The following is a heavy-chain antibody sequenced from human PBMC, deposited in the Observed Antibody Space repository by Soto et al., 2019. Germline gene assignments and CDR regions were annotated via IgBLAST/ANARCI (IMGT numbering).Heavy chain of an antibody. CDR1: GYSFSSYW. Sequence: GASLKISCKGSGYSFSSYWIGWERQKPGKGLEWMGIIYPGDSDTRYSPSFQGQVTISADKSISTAYLQWSSLKASDTAMYYCARAAHYDILTGYYDGAAFDIWGQGTMVTVSS. V-gene: IGHV5-51*01. J-gene: IGHJ3*02. D-gene: IGHD3-9*01. CDR3: ARAAHYDILTGYYDGAAFDI. CDR2: IYPGDSDT.